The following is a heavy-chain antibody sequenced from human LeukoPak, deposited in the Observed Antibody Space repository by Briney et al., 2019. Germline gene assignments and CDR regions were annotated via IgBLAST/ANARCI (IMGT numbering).Heavy chain of an antibody. CDR1: GLTFSGAW. D-gene: IGHD1-26*01. CDR3: TRVFKSGSFDY. CDR2: VKSKAAGGTT. V-gene: IGHV3-15*01. J-gene: IGHJ4*02. Sequence: GGSLRLSCAASGLTFSGAWTNWVRQAPGKGLEWVGRVKSKAAGGTTDYAAPVKGRFIISRDDSRNTMYLQMNSLKTEDTAVYYCTRVFKSGSFDYWGQGTLVTVSS.